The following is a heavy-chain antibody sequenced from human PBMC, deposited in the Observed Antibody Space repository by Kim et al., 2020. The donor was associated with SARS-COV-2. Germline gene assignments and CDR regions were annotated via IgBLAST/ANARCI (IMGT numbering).Heavy chain of an antibody. CDR2: INHSGST. Sequence: SETLSLTCAVYGGSFSGYYWSWIRQPPGKGLEWIGEINHSGSTNYNPSLKSRVTISVDTSKNQFSLKLSSVTAADTAVYYCARVLRPRVGAAAGIHYFDYWGQGTLVTVSS. CDR3: ARVLRPRVGAAAGIHYFDY. D-gene: IGHD6-13*01. V-gene: IGHV4-34*01. J-gene: IGHJ4*02. CDR1: GGSFSGYY.